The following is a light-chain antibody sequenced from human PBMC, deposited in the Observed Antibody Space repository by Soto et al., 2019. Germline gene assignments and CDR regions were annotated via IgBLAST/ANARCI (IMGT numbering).Light chain of an antibody. CDR1: QRVLLDSKNKNY. Sequence: VMTKSQESQSVSLGEGATVKFRDSQRVLLDSKNKNYLPWYQEKPGHPPQLLIYWAATRRAGVPDRFGGSGSATDFALTISSLQAEDVAVYYCQQYYSTRWTFGQGTKLDIX. CDR2: WAA. V-gene: IGKV4-1*01. CDR3: QQYYSTRWT. J-gene: IGKJ1*01.